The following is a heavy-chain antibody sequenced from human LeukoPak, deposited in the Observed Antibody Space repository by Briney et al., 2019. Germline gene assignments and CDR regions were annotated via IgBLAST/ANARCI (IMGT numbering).Heavy chain of an antibody. CDR2: ISSGTTTI. CDR3: ARRYCSSTSCTLDY. CDR1: GFTFSSYE. J-gene: IGHJ4*02. D-gene: IGHD2-2*01. V-gene: IGHV3-48*03. Sequence: HPGGSLRLSCTASGFTFSSYEMNWVRQAPGKGLEWVSYISSGTTTIYYADSVKGRFTISRDNAKNSLYLQMNSLRAEDTAVYYCARRYCSSTSCTLDYWGQGTLVTVSS.